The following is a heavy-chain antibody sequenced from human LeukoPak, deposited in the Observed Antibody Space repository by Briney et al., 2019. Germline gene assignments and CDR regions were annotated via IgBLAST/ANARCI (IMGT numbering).Heavy chain of an antibody. CDR2: ISYDGTNK. J-gene: IGHJ2*01. D-gene: IGHD6-13*01. CDR3: AKGGRAAADRNFDL. Sequence: GGSLRLSCAASGFXSSSYGIHWVRQAPGKGLEWVAAISYDGTNKNDADSVKGRFTISRDNSKNTLYLQMNSLRAEDTAVYYCAKGGRAAADRNFDLWGRGTLVTVSS. V-gene: IGHV3-30*18. CDR1: GFXSSSYG.